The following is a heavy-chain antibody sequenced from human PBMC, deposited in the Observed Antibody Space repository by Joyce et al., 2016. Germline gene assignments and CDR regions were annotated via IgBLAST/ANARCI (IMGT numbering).Heavy chain of an antibody. CDR3: ATRGA. J-gene: IGHJ6*04. CDR1: GFTVSSDF. Sequence: VQVVESGGGLIQPGGSLRLSCAVSGFTVSSDFRMWVRQAPGKGVEWVSTIYSGTDSTHYAASVEGRFTISRDNSKNTLSLQMNTLRGEDTARYYCATRGAWGKGTTVTVSS. CDR2: IYSGTDST. V-gene: IGHV3-53*01.